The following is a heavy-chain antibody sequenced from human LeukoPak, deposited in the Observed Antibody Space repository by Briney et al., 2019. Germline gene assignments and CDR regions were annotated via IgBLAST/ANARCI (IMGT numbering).Heavy chain of an antibody. D-gene: IGHD3-10*01. V-gene: IGHV1-8*01. CDR3: ARRIWIEGQRELLWFGELSDYYMDV. CDR2: MNPNSGNT. J-gene: IGHJ6*03. CDR1: GYTFTSYD. Sequence: GASVKVSCKASGYTFTSYDINWVRQATGQGLEWMGWMNPNSGNTGYAQKFQGRVTMTRNTSISTAYMELSSLRSEDTAVYYCARRIWIEGQRELLWFGELSDYYMDVWGKGTTVTISS.